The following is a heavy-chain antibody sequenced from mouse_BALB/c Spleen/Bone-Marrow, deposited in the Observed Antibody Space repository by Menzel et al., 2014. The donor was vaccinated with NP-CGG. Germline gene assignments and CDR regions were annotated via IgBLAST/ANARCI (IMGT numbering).Heavy chain of an antibody. J-gene: IGHJ3*01. CDR3: ARLGYYGWFAY. CDR2: INPESNTI. V-gene: IGHV4-1*02. CDR1: GFDFSRYW. Sequence: EVQVVESGGGLVQPGGSLKLSCAASGFDFSRYWMSWVRQAPGKGLQWIGEINPESNTINYTPSLKDKFIISRDNAKNTLYLRMSKVRSEDTALYCCARLGYYGWFAYWGQGTLVTVSA. D-gene: IGHD2-3*01.